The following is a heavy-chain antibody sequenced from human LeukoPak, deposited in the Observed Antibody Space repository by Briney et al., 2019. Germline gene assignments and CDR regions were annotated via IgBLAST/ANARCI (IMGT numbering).Heavy chain of an antibody. D-gene: IGHD1-26*01. CDR3: AKGASASYWYYFDY. V-gene: IGHV3-23*01. Sequence: PGGSLRLSCVASGFTFSSNGMSWVRQAPGKGLEWVSGIRGSGGSTYYADSVKGRFTISRDNSKNRLYLEMNSLRAEDTAVYYCAKGASASYWYYFDYWGQGTLVTISS. CDR2: IRGSGGST. J-gene: IGHJ4*02. CDR1: GFTFSSNG.